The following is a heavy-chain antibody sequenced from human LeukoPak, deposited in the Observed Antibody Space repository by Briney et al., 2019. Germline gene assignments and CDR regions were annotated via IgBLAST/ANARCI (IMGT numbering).Heavy chain of an antibody. D-gene: IGHD3-22*01. CDR1: GFTFSSYN. V-gene: IGHV3-21*01. CDR3: ARDRAYYYDSSGYHLL. CDR2: ISSSSSYI. Sequence: PGGSLRLSCAASGFTFSSYNMNWVRQAPGKGLEWVSSISSSSSYIYYADSVKGRFTISRDNAKNSLYLQMNGLRAEDTAVYYCARDRAYYYDSSGYHLLWGQGTMVTVSS. J-gene: IGHJ3*01.